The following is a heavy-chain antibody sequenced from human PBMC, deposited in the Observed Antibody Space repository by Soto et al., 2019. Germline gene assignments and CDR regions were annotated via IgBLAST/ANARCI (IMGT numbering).Heavy chain of an antibody. CDR2: INSDGSST. V-gene: IGHV3-74*01. CDR3: ARDYRSSWSYYYYYYGMDV. CDR1: GFTFSIYW. J-gene: IGHJ6*02. D-gene: IGHD6-13*01. Sequence: PWGSLRISCAASGFTFSIYWMHWVRQAPGKGLVLVSRINSDGSSTSYADSVKGRFTISRDNAKNTLYLQMNSLRAEDTAVYYCARDYRSSWSYYYYYYGMDVWGQGTTVTVSS.